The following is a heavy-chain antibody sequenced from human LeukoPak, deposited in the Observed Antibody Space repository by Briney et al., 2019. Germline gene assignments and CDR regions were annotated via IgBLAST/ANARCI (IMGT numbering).Heavy chain of an antibody. D-gene: IGHD3-22*01. J-gene: IGHJ4*02. CDR3: AREVVNFDY. CDR1: GFTFSSYA. CDR2: ISYDGSNK. V-gene: IGHV3-30-3*01. Sequence: GGSLRLSCAASGFTFSSYAMHWVRQAPGKGLEWVAVISYDGSNKYYADSVKGRFTISRDNAENSLYLQMNSLRAEDTAVYYCAREVVNFDYWGQGTLVTVSS.